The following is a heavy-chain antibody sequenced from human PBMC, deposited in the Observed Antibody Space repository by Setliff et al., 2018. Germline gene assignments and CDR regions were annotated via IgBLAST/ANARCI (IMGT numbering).Heavy chain of an antibody. J-gene: IGHJ4*02. V-gene: IGHV3-11*04. Sequence: GGSLRLSCTASGFTFGDYAMSWIRQAPGKGLEWVSYISSSGSTIYYADSVKGRFTISRDNAKNSLYLQMNSLRAEDTAVYYCARDQGIGLSGSYSFFDYWGQGTLVTVSS. CDR2: ISSSGSTI. CDR3: ARDQGIGLSGSYSFFDY. D-gene: IGHD3-3*01. CDR1: GFTFGDYA.